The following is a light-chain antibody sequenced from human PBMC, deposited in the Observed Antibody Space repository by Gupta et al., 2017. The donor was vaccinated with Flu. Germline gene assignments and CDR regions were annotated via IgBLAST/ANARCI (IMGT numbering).Light chain of an antibody. CDR2: WAS. Sequence: DIVMTQSPDSLAVSLGERATINCKSSQSVLYSSNNKDFLAWYQQKPGQAPKLLIYWASSRESGVPDRFSGSGSGTDFTLTISSLQAEDVAVYYCQQFYTTPFTFGPGTKVEI. CDR3: QQFYTTPFT. V-gene: IGKV4-1*01. CDR1: QSVLYSSNNKDF. J-gene: IGKJ3*01.